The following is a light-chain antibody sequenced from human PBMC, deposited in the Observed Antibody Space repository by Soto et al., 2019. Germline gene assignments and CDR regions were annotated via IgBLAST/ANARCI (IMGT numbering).Light chain of an antibody. CDR2: AAS. V-gene: IGKV1-27*01. J-gene: IGKJ3*01. CDR1: QGIRNY. Sequence: DIQMTQSPTSLSASVGDRVTITCRASQGIRNYVAWYQQIPGKAPKLLIYAASTLQSGVPSRFSGSGSGTVFTLTINCLLSLDVAFSSCQKYRSFPVFGPSTKVEIK. CDR3: QKYRSFPV.